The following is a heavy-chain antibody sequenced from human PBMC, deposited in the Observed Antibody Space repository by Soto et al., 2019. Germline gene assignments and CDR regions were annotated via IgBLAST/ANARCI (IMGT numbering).Heavy chain of an antibody. Sequence: GAPVKVSCQASGYTFTRHYMHWGRQAPGQGVEGMGWINPNSGGTNYAQKFQGWVTMTRDTSISTAYMELSRLRSDDTAVYYCARDHDHYGSGSRYYYYGMDVWGQGTTVTVSS. CDR1: GYTFTRHY. J-gene: IGHJ6*02. CDR2: INPNSGGT. V-gene: IGHV1-2*04. D-gene: IGHD3-10*01. CDR3: ARDHDHYGSGSRYYYYGMDV.